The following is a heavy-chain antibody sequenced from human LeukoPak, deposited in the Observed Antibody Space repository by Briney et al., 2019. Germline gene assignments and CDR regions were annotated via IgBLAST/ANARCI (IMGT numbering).Heavy chain of an antibody. CDR1: GDTFDRFA. CDR3: AEGPHDHGDLVFF. J-gene: IGHJ4*02. V-gene: IGHV1-69*04. D-gene: IGHD4-17*01. Sequence: SVKVSCKASGDTFDRFAITWVRLAPGQGLDWMGRIIPIFGITHYAPHFQGRLTITADTSTKTAYMELSSLKSDDTAVYYCAEGPHDHGDLVFFWGQGTLVTVTS. CDR2: IIPIFGIT.